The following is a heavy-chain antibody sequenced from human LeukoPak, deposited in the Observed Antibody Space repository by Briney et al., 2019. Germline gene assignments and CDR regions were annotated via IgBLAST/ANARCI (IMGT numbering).Heavy chain of an antibody. J-gene: IGHJ3*02. V-gene: IGHV3-48*03. CDR1: GFTFSSYE. CDR2: ISSSGSTI. Sequence: PGGSLRLSCAASGFTFSSYEMNWVRQAPGKGLEWVSYISSSGSTIYYADSVKGRFTISRDNAKNSLYLQMNSLRAEDTAVYYCARESSFRQPYAFDIWGQGTMVTVSS. D-gene: IGHD2-2*01. CDR3: ARESSFRQPYAFDI.